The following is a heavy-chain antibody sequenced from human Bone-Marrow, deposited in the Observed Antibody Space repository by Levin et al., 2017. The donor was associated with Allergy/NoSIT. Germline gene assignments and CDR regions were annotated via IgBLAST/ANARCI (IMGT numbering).Heavy chain of an antibody. CDR1: GFTFSNAW. Sequence: PGGSLRLSCAASGFTFSNAWMNWVRQAPGKGLEWVGRIKSKTDGGTTDYAAPVKGRFTISRDDSKNTLYLQMNSLKTEDTAVYYCTTDRAGDSSGYYFDYWGQGTLVTVSS. V-gene: IGHV3-15*07. J-gene: IGHJ4*02. CDR2: IKSKTDGGTT. CDR3: TTDRAGDSSGYYFDY. D-gene: IGHD3-22*01.